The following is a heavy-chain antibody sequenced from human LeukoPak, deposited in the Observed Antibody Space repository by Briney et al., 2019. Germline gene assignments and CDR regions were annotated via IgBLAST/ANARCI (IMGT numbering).Heavy chain of an antibody. CDR2: ISGSGGST. D-gene: IGHD1-26*01. V-gene: IGHV3-23*01. J-gene: IGHJ4*02. Sequence: PGGSLRLSCAASGFTFSSYAMSWVPQAPGKGLEWVSAISGSGGSTYYADSGKGRFTISRDNSKNTLYLQMNSLRAEDTAVYYCAKFKAVGASFPAPFDYWGQGTLVTVSS. CDR1: GFTFSSYA. CDR3: AKFKAVGASFPAPFDY.